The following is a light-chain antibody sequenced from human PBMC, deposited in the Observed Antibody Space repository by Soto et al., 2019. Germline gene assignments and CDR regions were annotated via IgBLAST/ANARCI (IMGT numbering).Light chain of an antibody. CDR1: QSVLYSSNNKNY. Sequence: DIVMTQSPDSLAVSLGERTTINCRSSQSVLYSSNNKNYLAWYQQKPGHPPKLLIYWASTRDSGVPDRFSGSGSGTDFIHTISRLQAEDVAVYYCQQYYSTPLTFGGGNKVEIK. J-gene: IGKJ4*01. CDR3: QQYYSTPLT. V-gene: IGKV4-1*01. CDR2: WAS.